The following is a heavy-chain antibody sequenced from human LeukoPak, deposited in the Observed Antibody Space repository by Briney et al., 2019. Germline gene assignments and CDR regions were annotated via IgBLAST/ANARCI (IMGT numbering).Heavy chain of an antibody. CDR1: GYTFTGYY. J-gene: IGHJ4*02. CDR2: INPNSGGT. CDR3: ARVQGRYDSSGYYYG. D-gene: IGHD3-22*01. V-gene: IGHV1-2*02. Sequence: GASVKVSCKASGYTFTGYYMHWVRQAPGQGLEWMGWINPNSGGTNYAQKFQGRVTMTRDTSISTAYMELSRLRSDDTAVYYCARVQGRYDSSGYYYGWGQGTLVTVSS.